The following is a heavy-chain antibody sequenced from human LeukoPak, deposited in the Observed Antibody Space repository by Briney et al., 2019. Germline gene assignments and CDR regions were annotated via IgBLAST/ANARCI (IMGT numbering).Heavy chain of an antibody. CDR1: GFTFSSYS. V-gene: IGHV3-21*01. CDR2: ISSSSSYI. CDR3: ARLKQPVDYYYYMDV. D-gene: IGHD6-13*01. Sequence: GGSLRLSCAASGFTFSSYSMNWVRQAPGKGLEWASSISSSSSYIYYADSVKGRFTISRDNAKNSLYLQMNSLRAEDTAVYYCARLKQPVDYYYYMDVSGKGTTVTVSS. J-gene: IGHJ6*03.